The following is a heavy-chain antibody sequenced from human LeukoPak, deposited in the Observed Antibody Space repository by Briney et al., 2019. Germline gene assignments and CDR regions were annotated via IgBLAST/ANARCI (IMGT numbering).Heavy chain of an antibody. D-gene: IGHD3-22*01. CDR1: GFTFSSYA. CDR3: AKDRPNYYGTNGHYYRRDGDC. Sequence: PGGSLRLSCVASGFTFSSYAMRRVRQAAGKGLEWVSSTSSSGETTYYADSVKGRFTISRDNSRNTLYLQMNSLRAEDTAVYYCAKDRPNYYGTNGHYYRRDGDCWGQGTLVTVSS. CDR2: TSSSGETT. J-gene: IGHJ4*02. V-gene: IGHV3-23*01.